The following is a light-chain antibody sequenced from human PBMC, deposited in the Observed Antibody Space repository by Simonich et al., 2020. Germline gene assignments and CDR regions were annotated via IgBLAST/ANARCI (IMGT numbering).Light chain of an antibody. CDR2: DVS. CDR1: SMDDGGYNY. Sequence: QSALTQPASVSGSPGQSITISCTGTSMDDGGYNYVSWYQQHPGKAPKLMIYDVSQRPSGVSNRFSGTKSGNTASLTISGLQAEDEADYYCSSYTSSSTWVFGGGTKLTVL. CDR3: SSYTSSSTWV. V-gene: IGLV2-14*01. J-gene: IGLJ3*02.